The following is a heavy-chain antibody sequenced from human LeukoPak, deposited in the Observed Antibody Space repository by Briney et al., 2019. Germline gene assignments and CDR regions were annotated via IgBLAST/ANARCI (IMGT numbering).Heavy chain of an antibody. CDR3: ARDTVTMVRGVIVYYYYMDV. CDR2: IIPIFGTA. Sequence: SVKVSCKASGYIFTNFGISWVRQARGQGLEWMGGIIPIFGTANYAQKFQGRVTITADESTSTAYMELSSLRSEDTAVYYCARDTVTMVRGVIVYYYYMDVWGKGTTVTISS. J-gene: IGHJ6*03. D-gene: IGHD3-10*01. V-gene: IGHV1-69*13. CDR1: GYIFTNFG.